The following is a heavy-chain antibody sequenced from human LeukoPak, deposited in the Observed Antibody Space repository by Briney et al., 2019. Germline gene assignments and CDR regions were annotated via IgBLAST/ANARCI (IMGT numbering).Heavy chain of an antibody. D-gene: IGHD6-19*01. J-gene: IGHJ4*02. Sequence: GGSLRLSCAASGFTFSSYAMSWVRQAPGKGLEWVSGISGSGGTTYYADSVKGPFTISRDNSKNTLYLQMNSLRAEDTAVYYCAKSPSPGIAVTGRYFDYWGQGTLVTVSS. CDR1: GFTFSSYA. V-gene: IGHV3-23*01. CDR3: AKSPSPGIAVTGRYFDY. CDR2: ISGSGGTT.